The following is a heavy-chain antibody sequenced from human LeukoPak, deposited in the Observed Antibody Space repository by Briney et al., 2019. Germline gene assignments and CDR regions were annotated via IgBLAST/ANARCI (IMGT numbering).Heavy chain of an antibody. V-gene: IGHV3-73*01. CDR2: IRSKANSYAT. CDR3: ARHAASGGSGVYY. Sequence: PGGSLRLSCAASGFTFSGSAMHWVRQTSGKGLEWVGRIRSKANSYATAYAASVKGRFTISRDDSKNTAYLQMNSLKSEDTAVYYCARHAASGGSGVYYWGQGTLVTVSS. J-gene: IGHJ4*02. CDR1: GFTFSGSA. D-gene: IGHD3-10*01.